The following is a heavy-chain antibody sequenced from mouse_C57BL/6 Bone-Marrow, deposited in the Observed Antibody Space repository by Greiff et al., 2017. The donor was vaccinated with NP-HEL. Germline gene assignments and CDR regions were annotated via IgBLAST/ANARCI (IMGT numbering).Heavy chain of an antibody. CDR2: INPNNGGT. Sequence: EVQLQQSGPELVKPGASVKMSCKASGYTFTDYNMHWVKQSHGKSLEWIGYINPNNGGTSYNQKFKGKATLTVNKSSSTAYMELRSLTSEDSAVYYCAREGVLCLRGDWFAYWGQGTLVTVSA. J-gene: IGHJ3*01. V-gene: IGHV1-22*01. CDR1: GYTFTDYN. D-gene: IGHD1-1*02. CDR3: AREGVLCLRGDWFAY.